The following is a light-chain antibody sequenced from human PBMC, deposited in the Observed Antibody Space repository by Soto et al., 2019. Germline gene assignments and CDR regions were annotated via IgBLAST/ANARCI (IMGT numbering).Light chain of an antibody. Sequence: EILLTQSPSTLSLSAGERATLSRRASQSVRSYLAWYQQKPGQAPRLLIYDASNRTTGIPARFSGSVSGTDFTLTISSLEPEDVAVDYCQQRSNWPITFGQGTRLEIK. CDR3: QQRSNWPIT. V-gene: IGKV3-11*01. J-gene: IGKJ5*01. CDR1: QSVRSY. CDR2: DAS.